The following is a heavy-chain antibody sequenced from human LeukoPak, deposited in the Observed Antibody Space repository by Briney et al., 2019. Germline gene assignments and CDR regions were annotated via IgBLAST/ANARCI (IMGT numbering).Heavy chain of an antibody. CDR1: GFTFSSYA. CDR3: ARVLDLSSGYYPQFDY. CDR2: ISGSGGST. D-gene: IGHD3-22*01. Sequence: PGGSLRLSFAASGFTFSSYAMSWVRQAPGKGLEWVSAISGSGGSTYYADSVKGRFTISRDNSKNTLYLQMNSLRAEDTAVYYCARVLDLSSGYYPQFDYWGQGILVTVSS. J-gene: IGHJ4*02. V-gene: IGHV3-23*01.